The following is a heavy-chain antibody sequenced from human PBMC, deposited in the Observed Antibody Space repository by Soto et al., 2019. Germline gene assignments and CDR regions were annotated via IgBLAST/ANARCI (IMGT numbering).Heavy chain of an antibody. CDR2: INAGNGNT. CDR1: GYTFTSYA. CDR3: ANFGYHWNDGLYYYGMDV. V-gene: IGHV1-3*01. Sequence: QVQLVQSGAEVKKPGASVKVSCKASGYTFTSYAMHWVRQAPGQRLEWMGWINAGNGNTKYSQKFQGRVTITRDTSANTAYMELSSLRSEDTAVYYCANFGYHWNDGLYYYGMDVWGQGTTVTVSS. J-gene: IGHJ6*02. D-gene: IGHD1-1*01.